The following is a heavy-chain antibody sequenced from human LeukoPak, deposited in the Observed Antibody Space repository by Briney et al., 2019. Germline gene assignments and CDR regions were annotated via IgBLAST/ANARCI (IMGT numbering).Heavy chain of an antibody. J-gene: IGHJ4*02. CDR3: AGALEPHGDFGFDY. V-gene: IGHV3-21*01. CDR1: GFTFSSYT. Sequence: GGSLRLSCAASGFTFSSYTMNWVRQAPGKGLEWVSSISSSSSYIFYADSVKGRFTISRDNAKNSLYLQMNSLRAEDTAVYYCAGALEPHGDFGFDYWGQGTLVTVSS. CDR2: ISSSSSYI. D-gene: IGHD4-17*01.